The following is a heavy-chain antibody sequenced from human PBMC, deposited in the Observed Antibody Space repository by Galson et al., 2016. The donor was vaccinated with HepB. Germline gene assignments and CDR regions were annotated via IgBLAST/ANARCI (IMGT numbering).Heavy chain of an antibody. CDR2: IHPRDSHT. CDR3: ARGIVWDGIDY. Sequence: QSGAEVKKPGESLMISCQGSGYIFNDYWIGWVRQMPGKGLVWMGRIHPRDSHTSYSPSFRGHVTFSIEKSLNTAFVQLNNLEASDSGTYFCARGIVWDGIDYWGQGTLVTVSP. V-gene: IGHV5-10-1*01. D-gene: IGHD1-26*01. CDR1: GYIFNDYW. J-gene: IGHJ4*02.